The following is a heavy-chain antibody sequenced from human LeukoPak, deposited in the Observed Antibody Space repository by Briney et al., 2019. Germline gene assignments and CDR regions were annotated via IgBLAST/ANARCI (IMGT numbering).Heavy chain of an antibody. CDR1: GGSISSYY. Sequence: SETLSLTCTVSGGSISSYYWSWIRQPPGKGLEWIGYIYYSGSTNYNPSLKSRVTISVDTSKNQFSLKLSSVTAADTAVYYCAREALRALPYWGQGTLVTVSS. CDR2: IYYSGST. J-gene: IGHJ4*02. V-gene: IGHV4-59*01. CDR3: AREALRALPY. D-gene: IGHD4/OR15-4a*01.